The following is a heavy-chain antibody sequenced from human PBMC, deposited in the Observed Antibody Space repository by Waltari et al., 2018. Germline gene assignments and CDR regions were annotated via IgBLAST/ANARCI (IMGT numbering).Heavy chain of an antibody. J-gene: IGHJ4*02. Sequence: EVQLVESGGALVQPGGSLKLSWATSGLIFRDFAIHWVRQASGKGPEWVGRIRSRTKGDATAYSPSVEGRFTISRDDSKNAVYLQMNSLNTDDTAVYYCIRPFELGIDWGQGTLVTVSS. D-gene: IGHD7-27*01. CDR2: IRSRTKGDAT. CDR3: IRPFELGID. V-gene: IGHV3-73*01. CDR1: GLIFRDFA.